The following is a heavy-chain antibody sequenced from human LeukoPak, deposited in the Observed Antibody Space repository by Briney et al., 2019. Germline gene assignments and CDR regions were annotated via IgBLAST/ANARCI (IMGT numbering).Heavy chain of an antibody. V-gene: IGHV3-64*01. J-gene: IGHJ3*02. CDR2: IVSNGGGT. D-gene: IGHD2-2*02. CDR3: ARESSGYKSAWGRGFDI. Sequence: PGGSLRLSCTASGFTFSSYSMNWVRQAPGKGLEYIAGIVSNGGGTYYASSVKGRVTISRDNSKNTLYLQMGSLRVEDMAIYFCARESSGYKSAWGRGFDIWGQGTTVTVSS. CDR1: GFTFSSYS.